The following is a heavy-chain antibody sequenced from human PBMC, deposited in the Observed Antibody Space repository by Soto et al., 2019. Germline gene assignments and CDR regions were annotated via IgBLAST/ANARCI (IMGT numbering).Heavy chain of an antibody. J-gene: IGHJ5*02. Sequence: EVVLLESGGGLEQPGGSLRLSCAASGFIFENFGMSWVRQAPGKGLEWISSISGSGFKKYYADSVKGRFTISRDNAKSTVYLELNNLSAEETAVYHCAKNQVVELVPLATVDWFDPWGQGSVVTVSS. CDR1: GFIFENFG. V-gene: IGHV3-23*01. CDR3: AKNQVVELVPLATVDWFDP. CDR2: ISGSGFKK. D-gene: IGHD1-26*01.